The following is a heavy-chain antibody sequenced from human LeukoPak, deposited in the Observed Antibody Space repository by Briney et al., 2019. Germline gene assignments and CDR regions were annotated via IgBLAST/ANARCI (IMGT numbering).Heavy chain of an antibody. Sequence: SETLNLTCTAPGDSISNNYWNWIRQPPGKGLEWIGFTRYSGSNNYNPSLKSRVTMSVDTSKNQFSLRLSSVTAADTAVYYCAKWAQSQNAFHIWGQGTMVTVSS. CDR2: TRYSGSN. V-gene: IGHV4-59*01. CDR1: GDSISNNY. D-gene: IGHD2-8*01. CDR3: AKWAQSQNAFHI. J-gene: IGHJ3*02.